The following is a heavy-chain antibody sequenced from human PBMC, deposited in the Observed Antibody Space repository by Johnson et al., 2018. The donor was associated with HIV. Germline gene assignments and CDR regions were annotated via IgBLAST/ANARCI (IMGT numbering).Heavy chain of an antibody. V-gene: IGHV3-66*01. CDR2: IYAGGTT. CDR3: ARDKRAQGAFDI. CDR1: GFTVSNNY. J-gene: IGHJ3*02. Sequence: QLVESGGGLVQFGGSLRLSCEASGFTVSNNYMSWVRQAPGKGLEWVSVIYAGGTTYYADSVKDRFTISRDNAKNSLYLQMNSLRAEDTAVYYCARDKRAQGAFDIWGQGTMVTVSS.